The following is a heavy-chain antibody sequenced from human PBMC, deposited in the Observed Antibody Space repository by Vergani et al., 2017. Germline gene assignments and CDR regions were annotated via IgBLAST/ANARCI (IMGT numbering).Heavy chain of an antibody. D-gene: IGHD2/OR15-2a*01. CDR2: IWYDGATR. CDR3: AREERSNTSPFVGD. Sequence: QVRLVESGGGVVQTGGSLRLSCEASGFTFSDYNMHWVRQAPGKGLEWVAVIWYDGATRYMADAVKGRFTISRDNSKNTVNLQMNSLKAEDRATYYCAREERSNTSPFVGDWGQGTLVTV. J-gene: IGHJ4*02. V-gene: IGHV3-33*01. CDR1: GFTFSDYN.